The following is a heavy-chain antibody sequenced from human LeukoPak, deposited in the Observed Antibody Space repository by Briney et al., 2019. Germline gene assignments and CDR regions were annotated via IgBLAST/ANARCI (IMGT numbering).Heavy chain of an antibody. D-gene: IGHD4-17*01. CDR1: GCSISSQY. CDR2: ISYIGST. J-gene: IGHJ3*02. Sequence: SETLSLTCTVSGCSISSQYWSWIRQPPGKGLEWIGYISYIGSTNYNPSLKSRVTISVDTSKNQFSLKLTSVTAADKAVYFCARDPTTVTKVLDIWGQGTMVTVS. CDR3: ARDPTTVTKVLDI. V-gene: IGHV4-59*11.